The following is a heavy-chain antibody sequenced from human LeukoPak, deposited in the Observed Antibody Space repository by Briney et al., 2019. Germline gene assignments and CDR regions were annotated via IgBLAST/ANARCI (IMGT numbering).Heavy chain of an antibody. Sequence: GGSLRLSCAASGFTHSSYAMSWVRRAPGKGLEWVSTISNSGASTYYADSVKGRFTISGDNSKNTLYLQMNSLRAEDTAVYYCAKFLIPRYSDNGMDVWGQGTTVTVSS. CDR1: GFTHSSYA. V-gene: IGHV3-23*01. CDR3: AKFLIPRYSDNGMDV. CDR2: ISNSGAST. J-gene: IGHJ6*02. D-gene: IGHD2-21*01.